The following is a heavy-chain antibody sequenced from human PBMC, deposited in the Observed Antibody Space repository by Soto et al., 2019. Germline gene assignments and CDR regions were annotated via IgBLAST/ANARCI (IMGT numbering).Heavy chain of an antibody. Sequence: GGSLRLSCAASGFTFSNAWMSWVRQAPGKGLEWVGRIKSKTDGGSTDYAAPVKGRFTISRDDSKNTLYLQMNSLKTEDTAVYYCTSVSSAYAIDIWGQGTMVTVSS. V-gene: IGHV3-15*01. J-gene: IGHJ3*02. CDR1: GFTFSNAW. CDR3: TSVSSAYAIDI. CDR2: IKSKTDGGST.